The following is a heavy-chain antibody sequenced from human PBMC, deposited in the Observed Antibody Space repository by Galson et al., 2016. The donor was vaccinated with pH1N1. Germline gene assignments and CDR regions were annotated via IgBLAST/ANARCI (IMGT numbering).Heavy chain of an antibody. CDR1: GYSFTSYW. V-gene: IGHV5-51*03. CDR2: IYPGDSDT. CDR3: ARLPYCDTTSCPFDY. D-gene: IGHD2-2*01. J-gene: IGHJ4*02. Sequence: QSGAEVKKPGESLRISRQGSGYSFTSYWIAWVRQMPGKGLEWMGIIYPGDSDTRYSPSFQGQVTISADKSISTAYLQWSSLRASDTAMYYCARLPYCDTTSCPFDYWGQGTLVTVSS.